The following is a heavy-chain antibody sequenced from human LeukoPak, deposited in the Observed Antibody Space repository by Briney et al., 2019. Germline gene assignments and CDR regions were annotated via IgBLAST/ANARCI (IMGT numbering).Heavy chain of an antibody. D-gene: IGHD2-2*02. CDR3: AKDGGCSSTSCYSRLGSYFDY. CDR1: GGSISSSSYY. V-gene: IGHV4-39*02. Sequence: PSETLSLTCTVSGGSISSSSYYWGWIRQPPGKGLEWIGSIYYSGSTYYNPSLKSRVTISVDTSKNQFSLKLSSVTAADTAVYYCAKDGGCSSTSCYSRLGSYFDYWGQGTLVTVSS. J-gene: IGHJ4*02. CDR2: IYYSGST.